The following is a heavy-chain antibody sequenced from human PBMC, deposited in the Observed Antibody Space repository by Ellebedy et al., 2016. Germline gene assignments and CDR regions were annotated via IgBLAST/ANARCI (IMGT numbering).Heavy chain of an antibody. CDR3: ARAMSGSGWYE. J-gene: IGHJ4*02. CDR2: IWYDGSNK. D-gene: IGHD6-19*01. V-gene: IGHV3-33*01. Sequence: GGSLRLSCAASGFTFSSYGMHWVRQAPGKGLEWVAVIWYDGSNKYYADSVKGRFTISRDNSKNTLYLQMNSLRAEDTAVYYCARAMSGSGWYEWGQGTLVTVSS. CDR1: GFTFSSYG.